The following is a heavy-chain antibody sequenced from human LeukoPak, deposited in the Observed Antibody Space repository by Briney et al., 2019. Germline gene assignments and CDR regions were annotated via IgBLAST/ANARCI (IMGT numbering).Heavy chain of an antibody. CDR2: IIPIVGVT. J-gene: IGHJ6*02. CDR1: GGTFSTNS. D-gene: IGHD6-19*01. CDR3: TRVQAVGVPVAVDAYYNYGMDV. V-gene: IGHV1-69*04. Sequence: GASVKVSCKASGGTFSTNSISWVRQAPGQGLEWMGRIIPIVGVTNDAQKLRGRVTITEDRSTSTAYMELSSLRPEDTAVYYCTRVQAVGVPVAVDAYYNYGMDVWGQGTTVTVSS.